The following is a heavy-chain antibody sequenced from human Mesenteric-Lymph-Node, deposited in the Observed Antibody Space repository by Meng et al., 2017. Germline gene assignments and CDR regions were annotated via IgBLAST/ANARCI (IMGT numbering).Heavy chain of an antibody. V-gene: IGHV4-4*02. CDR3: GRDQGRELINH. Sequence: QLHEPGPGRVKPSGNLSFTCTVPGDSISRDVWWSWFRQHPGKGLEWIGEVYHRGDTNYNPSLKSRVDISVDKSKNQFYLSLFSVTAADTAVYYCGRDQGRELINHWGQGTLVTVSS. CDR1: GDSISRDVW. D-gene: IGHD1-7*01. CDR2: VYHRGDT. J-gene: IGHJ4*02.